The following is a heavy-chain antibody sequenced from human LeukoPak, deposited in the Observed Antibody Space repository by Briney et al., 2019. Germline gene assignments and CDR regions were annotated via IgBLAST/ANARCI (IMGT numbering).Heavy chain of an antibody. J-gene: IGHJ3*02. V-gene: IGHV1-2*02. D-gene: IGHD3-22*01. CDR2: INPNSGGT. Sequence: GASVNVSCKASVYTFTGYYMHWVRQAPGQGLEWMGWINPNSGGTNYAQKFQGRVTMTRDTSISTAYMELSRLRSDDTAVYYCAYSYDTDAFDIWGQGTMVTVSS. CDR3: AYSYDTDAFDI. CDR1: VYTFTGYY.